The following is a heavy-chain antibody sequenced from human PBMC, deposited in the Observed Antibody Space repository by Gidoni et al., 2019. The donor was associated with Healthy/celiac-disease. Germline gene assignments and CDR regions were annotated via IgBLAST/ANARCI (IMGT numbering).Heavy chain of an antibody. V-gene: IGHV4-34*01. Sequence: QVQLQQWGAGLLKPSETLSLPCAVYGGSFSGYYWSWIRQPPGKGLEWIGEINHSGSTNYNPSLKSRVTISVDTSKNQFSLKLSSVTAADTAVYYCARGEANSGYDYWGQGTLVTVSS. CDR3: ARGEANSGYDY. CDR2: INHSGST. CDR1: GGSFSGYY. D-gene: IGHD5-12*01. J-gene: IGHJ4*02.